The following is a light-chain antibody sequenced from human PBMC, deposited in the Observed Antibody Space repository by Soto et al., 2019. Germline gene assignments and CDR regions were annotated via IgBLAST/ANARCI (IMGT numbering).Light chain of an antibody. V-gene: IGKV3-20*01. CDR3: QQYGSSAYT. J-gene: IGKJ2*01. CDR2: GAS. CDR1: QSVSSSY. Sequence: EIVLTQSPGTLSLSPGERATLSCRASQSVSSSYLAWYQQKPGQAPRLLIYGASSRATGIPDRFSGSGSGTDFTLSSSRLDPESFAVYYCQQYGSSAYTFGQGTKLEIK.